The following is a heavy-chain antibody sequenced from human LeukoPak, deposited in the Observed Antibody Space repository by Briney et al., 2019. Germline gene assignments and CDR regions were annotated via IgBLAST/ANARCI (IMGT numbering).Heavy chain of an antibody. CDR1: GGSSSSGSYY. CDR2: ISTSGST. D-gene: IGHD4-17*01. J-gene: IGHJ4*02. CDR3: ARGHGDYTVLGF. Sequence: SQTLSLTCTVSGGSSSSGSYYWTWIRQPAGKGLEWIGRISTSGSTCYNPSLKSRVTIFLDTSKNQFSLNMDSVAAADTAVYYCARGHGDYTVLGFWGQGALVTVSS. V-gene: IGHV4-61*02.